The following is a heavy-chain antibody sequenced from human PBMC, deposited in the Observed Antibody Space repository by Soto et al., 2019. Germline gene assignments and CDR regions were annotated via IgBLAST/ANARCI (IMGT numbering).Heavy chain of an antibody. Sequence: PGKVSCQGSWGTFSRYSLRLVRQAPRKGFEWMGGIIPIFGTENYAQKFQGRVTITADESTSTTYMELSSLRSEDTAVYYCARSYGTKAIHYNAMDVWGQGTTVTVSS. CDR3: ARSYGTKAIHYNAMDV. CDR1: WGTFSRYS. V-gene: IGHV1-69*01. CDR2: IIPIFGTE. D-gene: IGHD1-7*01. J-gene: IGHJ6*02.